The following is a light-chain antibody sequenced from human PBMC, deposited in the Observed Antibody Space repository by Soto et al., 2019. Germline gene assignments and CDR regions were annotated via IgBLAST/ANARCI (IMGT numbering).Light chain of an antibody. J-gene: IGLJ2*01. CDR2: RDY. V-gene: IGLV3-9*01. CDR3: QVWDISTAVV. CDR1: NIGSKN. Sequence: SYELTQPLSVSVALGQTARITCGGNNIGSKNVHWYQQRPGQAPVVVIYRDYHRPAGIPERFSGSNSGNTATLTISRAQAGDEADYSCQVWDISTAVVFGGGTKPTVL.